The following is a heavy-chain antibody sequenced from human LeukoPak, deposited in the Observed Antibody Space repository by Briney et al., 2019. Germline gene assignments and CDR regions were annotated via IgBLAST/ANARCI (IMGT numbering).Heavy chain of an antibody. J-gene: IGHJ4*02. CDR1: GGSISSSSYY. CDR2: IYYSEST. D-gene: IGHD3-22*01. Sequence: SETLSLTCTVSGGSISSSSYYWGWIRQPPGKGLEWIGSIYYSESTYYNPSLKSRVTISVDTPKNQFSLKLSSVTVADTAVYYCARHLKGIVVVPSVDYWGQGTLVTVSS. V-gene: IGHV4-39*01. CDR3: ARHLKGIVVVPSVDY.